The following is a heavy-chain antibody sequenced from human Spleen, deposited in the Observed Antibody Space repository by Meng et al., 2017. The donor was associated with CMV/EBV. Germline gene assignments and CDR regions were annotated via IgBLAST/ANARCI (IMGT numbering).Heavy chain of an antibody. J-gene: IGHJ6*02. CDR1: GGTFSNYA. CDR3: ARGLTMVRGVSQLYYYYYGMDV. Sequence: SVKVSCKASGGTFSNYAISWVRQAPGQGLEYMGGIIPIRNITNYAQKFQGRVTIIADKSTSTAYMELSSLRSDDTAVYYCARGLTMVRGVSQLYYYYYGMDVWGQGTTVTVSS. V-gene: IGHV1-69*10. D-gene: IGHD3-10*01. CDR2: IIPIRNIT.